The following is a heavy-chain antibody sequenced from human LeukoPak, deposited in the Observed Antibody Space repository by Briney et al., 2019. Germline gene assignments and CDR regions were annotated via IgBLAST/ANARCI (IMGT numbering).Heavy chain of an antibody. J-gene: IGHJ4*02. CDR1: GGSISSYY. V-gene: IGHV4-4*07. D-gene: IGHD3-10*01. Sequence: SSETLSLTCTVSGGSISSYYWSWIRQPAGKGLEWIGRIYSSGSTNYNPSLESRVTMSVDTSKNQSSLKLTSVTAADTAVYYCARDMIDSGNYYPISDYWGQGTLVTVSS. CDR3: ARDMIDSGNYYPISDY. CDR2: IYSSGST.